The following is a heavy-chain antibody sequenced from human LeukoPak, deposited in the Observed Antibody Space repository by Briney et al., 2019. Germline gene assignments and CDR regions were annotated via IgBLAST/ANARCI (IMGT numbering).Heavy chain of an antibody. D-gene: IGHD6-13*01. CDR2: ISYDGSNK. V-gene: IGHV3-30-3*01. J-gene: IGHJ4*02. CDR1: GFTFSSYA. CDR3: AREMGSWSDY. Sequence: GGSLRLSCAASGFTFSSYAMHWVRQAPGKGLEWVAVISYDGSNKYYADSVKGRFTISRDNSKNTLYLQMNSLRAEDTAVYYCAREMGSWSDYWGQGTLVTVSS.